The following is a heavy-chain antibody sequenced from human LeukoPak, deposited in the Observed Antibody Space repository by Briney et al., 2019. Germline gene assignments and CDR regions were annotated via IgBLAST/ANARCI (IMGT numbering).Heavy chain of an antibody. D-gene: IGHD1-14*01. CDR1: GFTFSSYW. CDR2: INSDGSST. V-gene: IGHV3-74*01. J-gene: IGHJ6*03. Sequence: GGSLRLSCAASGFTFSSYWMHWVRQVPGKGLVWVSRINSDGSSTSYADSVKGRFTISRDNAKNTLYVQMNSLRAEDTAVYYCAKGGTAPRRYYYYMDVWGKGTTVTVSS. CDR3: AKGGTAPRRYYYYMDV.